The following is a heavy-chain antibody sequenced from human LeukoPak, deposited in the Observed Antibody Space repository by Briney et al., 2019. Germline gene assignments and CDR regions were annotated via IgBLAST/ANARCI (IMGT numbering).Heavy chain of an antibody. D-gene: IGHD3-22*01. CDR3: ASHRHPDDSSAINCFDD. V-gene: IGHV4-59*08. Sequence: PSETLSLTCTVSGGSISSYYWSWIRQPPGKGLERIGYIFYSGRTNYNPSLKSRVTISVDTSKSQFSLKLSSVTAADTAVYYCASHRHPDDSSAINCFDDWGQGTPVTVSS. J-gene: IGHJ4*02. CDR2: IFYSGRT. CDR1: GGSISSYY.